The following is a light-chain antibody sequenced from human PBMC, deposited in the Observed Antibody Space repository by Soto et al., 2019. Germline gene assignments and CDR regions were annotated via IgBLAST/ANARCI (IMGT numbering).Light chain of an antibody. Sequence: DIQMAQSPSTLPANIGDRVSITCRASQTINTWLAWYQQKPGKAPNLLIYQASTLEPGVPSRFSGSGSGTDFTLTISGLQPDDFASYYCQQYDNYPLTFGGGSKVEI. CDR3: QQYDNYPLT. J-gene: IGKJ4*01. CDR1: QTINTW. V-gene: IGKV1-5*03. CDR2: QAS.